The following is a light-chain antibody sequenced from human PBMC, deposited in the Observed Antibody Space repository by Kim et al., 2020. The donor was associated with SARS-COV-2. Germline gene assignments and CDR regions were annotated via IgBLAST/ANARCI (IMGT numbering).Light chain of an antibody. V-gene: IGLV2-14*03. J-gene: IGLJ2*01. CDR3: SSYASSSTVV. CDR1: SSDVGGYNY. CDR2: DVD. Sequence: QSALTQPASMSGSPGQPITISCTGTSSDVGGYNYVSWYQQHPGKAPKLMIYDVDKRPSGVSNRFSGSKSGNTASLTISGLQAEDEADYYCSSYASSSTVVFGGGTQLTVL.